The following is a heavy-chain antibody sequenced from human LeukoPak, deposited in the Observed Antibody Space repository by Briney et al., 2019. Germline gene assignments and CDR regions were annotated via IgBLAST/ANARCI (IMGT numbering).Heavy chain of an antibody. V-gene: IGHV1-69*04. CDR1: GYTFTSYG. J-gene: IGHJ6*02. D-gene: IGHD3-9*01. CDR2: IIPILGIA. Sequence: SVKVSCKASGYTFTSYGISWVRQAPGQGLEWMGRIIPILGIANYAQKFQGRVTITADKSTSTAYMELSSLRSEDTAVYYCASSSFDWLPDYYYGMDVWGQGTTVTVSS. CDR3: ASSSFDWLPDYYYGMDV.